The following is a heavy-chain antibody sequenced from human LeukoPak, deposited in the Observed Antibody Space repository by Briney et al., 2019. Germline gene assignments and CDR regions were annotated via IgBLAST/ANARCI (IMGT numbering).Heavy chain of an antibody. V-gene: IGHV3-33*01. D-gene: IGHD6-13*01. CDR2: IQTDGNTK. Sequence: PGRSLRLSCAASGFTFSNYGIHWVRQAPGKGLEWVTFIQTDGNTKYYADSVRGRFTISRDNSKNTVSLQMNSLRAEDTAVYCCAREESSLVLGGLAYWGQGTLVTVSS. CDR3: AREESSLVLGGLAY. CDR1: GFTFSNYG. J-gene: IGHJ4*02.